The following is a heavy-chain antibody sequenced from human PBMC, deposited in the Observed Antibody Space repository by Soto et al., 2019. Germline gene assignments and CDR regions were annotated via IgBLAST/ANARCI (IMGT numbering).Heavy chain of an antibody. Sequence: GGSLRLSCAASGFTFSSYAMSWVRQAPGKGLEWVSAISGSGGSTYYADSVKGRFTISRDNSKNTLYLQMNSLRAEDTAVYYCARGDYSNPYYYYYMDVWGKGTTVTVS. V-gene: IGHV3-23*01. CDR1: GFTFSSYA. CDR3: ARGDYSNPYYYYYMDV. D-gene: IGHD4-4*01. CDR2: ISGSGGST. J-gene: IGHJ6*03.